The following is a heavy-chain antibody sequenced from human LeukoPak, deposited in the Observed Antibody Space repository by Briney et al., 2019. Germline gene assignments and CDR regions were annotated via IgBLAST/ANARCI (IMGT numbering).Heavy chain of an antibody. Sequence: PGGSLRLSCAASGFTFSSYGMHWVRQAPGKGLVWVSRMNNDGSTTNYADSVKGRFTISRDNAKNTLYLQMNSLRAEDTAVYYCATAGNYRFDYWDLGALVTVSS. V-gene: IGHV3-74*01. CDR2: MNNDGSTT. CDR3: ATAGNYRFDY. CDR1: GFTFSSYG. D-gene: IGHD1-7*01. J-gene: IGHJ4*02.